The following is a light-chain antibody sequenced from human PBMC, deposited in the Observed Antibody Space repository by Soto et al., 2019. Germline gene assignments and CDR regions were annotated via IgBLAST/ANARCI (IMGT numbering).Light chain of an antibody. Sequence: EIVLTQSPATLSLSPGERATLSCRASQSVSSYLAWYQQKPGQAPRLLIYDASNRATGIPDRLSGSGSGTDLTLTISSLEPEDFATYYCQNYNSYSEACGQGTKVDIK. CDR2: DAS. CDR3: QNYNSYSEA. J-gene: IGKJ1*01. V-gene: IGKV3-11*01. CDR1: QSVSSY.